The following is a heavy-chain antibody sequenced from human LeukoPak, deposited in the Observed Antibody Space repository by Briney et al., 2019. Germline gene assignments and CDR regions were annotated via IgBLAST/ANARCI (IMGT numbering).Heavy chain of an antibody. V-gene: IGHV3-74*01. CDR3: ARLRGSIAAPDY. J-gene: IGHJ4*02. CDR2: INSDGSST. D-gene: IGHD6-6*01. CDR1: GFAFSSYW. Sequence: RPGGSLRLSCAASGFAFSSYWMHWVRQAPGKGLVWVSRINSDGSSTSYADSVKGRFTISRDNAKNTLYLQMNSLRAEDTAVYYCARLRGSIAAPDYWGQGTLVTVSS.